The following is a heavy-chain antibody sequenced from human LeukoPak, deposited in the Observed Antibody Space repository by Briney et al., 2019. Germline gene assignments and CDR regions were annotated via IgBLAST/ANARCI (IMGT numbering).Heavy chain of an antibody. CDR1: GDSMSGTNW. Sequence: TSGTLSLTCAVSGDSMSGTNWWSWVRQSPGKGLEWIGEIYHDGSTNYNPSLQSRVSISVDRSKRQFSLRLTSVTAADTAVYYCARGLRQLVRSWHYWGQGTLVTVSS. CDR2: IYHDGST. CDR3: ARGLRQLVRSWHY. J-gene: IGHJ4*02. D-gene: IGHD6-6*01. V-gene: IGHV4-4*02.